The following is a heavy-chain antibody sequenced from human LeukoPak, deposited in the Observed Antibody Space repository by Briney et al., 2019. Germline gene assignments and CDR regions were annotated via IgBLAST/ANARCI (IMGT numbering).Heavy chain of an antibody. J-gene: IGHJ3*02. CDR1: GGSVSSGSYY. Sequence: PSETQSLTCTVSGGSVSSGSYYWSWIRQPPGKGLEWIGYIYYSGSTNYNPSLKSRVTISVDTSKNQFSLKLSSVTAADTAVYYCARDGSYWGDAFDIWGQGTMVTASS. D-gene: IGHD1-26*01. CDR2: IYYSGST. CDR3: ARDGSYWGDAFDI. V-gene: IGHV4-61*01.